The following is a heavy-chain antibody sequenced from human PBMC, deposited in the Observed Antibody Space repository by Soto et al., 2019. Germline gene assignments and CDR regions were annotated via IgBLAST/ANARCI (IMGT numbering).Heavy chain of an antibody. V-gene: IGHV3-33*01. J-gene: IGHJ4*02. CDR3: ATDAGSAPFDY. CDR1: GFTFRTYG. CDR2: IWSDGSNK. Sequence: QVQLVESGGGVVQPGTSLRLSCAASGFTFRTYGMHWFRQAPGKGLEWVAVIWSDGSNKGYADSAKGRFAISRDNSKNTLYLQMNTLRAEDTAVYYCATDAGSAPFDYWGQGTLVTVSS.